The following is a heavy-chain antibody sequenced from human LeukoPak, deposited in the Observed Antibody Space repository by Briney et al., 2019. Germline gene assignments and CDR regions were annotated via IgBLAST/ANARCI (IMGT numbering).Heavy chain of an antibody. D-gene: IGHD3-10*01. V-gene: IGHV3-66*01. J-gene: IGHJ4*02. Sequence: GGSLRLSCAASGVTVSDNYMSWVRQAPGKGLEWVSVIYSGGTKYYADFVKGRFTISRDKSKNTLYLQMNSLRADDTAVYYCARVVYYYGSDPGFDYWGQGTLVTVSS. CDR3: ARVVYYYGSDPGFDY. CDR1: GVTVSDNY. CDR2: IYSGGTK.